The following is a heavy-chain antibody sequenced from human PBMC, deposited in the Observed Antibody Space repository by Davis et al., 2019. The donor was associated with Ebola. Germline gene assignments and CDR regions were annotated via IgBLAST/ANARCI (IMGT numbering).Heavy chain of an antibody. CDR1: RYTFNSYW. J-gene: IGHJ5*02. D-gene: IGHD3-22*01. CDR3: ARHLGYYYDSSAENWFDP. Sequence: GESLKISCKGSRYTFNSYWIAWMRQMPGKGLECMGLIYPPDSDTRYSPSFKGQVTISVDRSSNTAYLQWSSLEASDTATYYCARHLGYYYDSSAENWFDPWGQGTLVTVSS. CDR2: IYPPDSDT. V-gene: IGHV5-51*01.